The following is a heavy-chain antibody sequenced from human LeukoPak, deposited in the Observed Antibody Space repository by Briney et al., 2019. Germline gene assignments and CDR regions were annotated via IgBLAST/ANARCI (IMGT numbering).Heavy chain of an antibody. CDR1: GGSISTFY. J-gene: IGHJ5*02. Sequence: SETLSLTCTVSGGSISTFYWSWIRQPPGKGLEWIGNVYHSGSTNYKPSLKSRVTISVDTSKNQFSLRLSSVTAADTAVYYCARRSEYHWFDPWGQGTLVTVSS. CDR3: ARRSEYHWFDP. CDR2: VYHSGST. V-gene: IGHV4-59*01. D-gene: IGHD2-2*01.